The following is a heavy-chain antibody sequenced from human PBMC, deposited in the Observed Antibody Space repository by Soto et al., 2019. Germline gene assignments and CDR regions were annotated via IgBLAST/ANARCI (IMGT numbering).Heavy chain of an antibody. V-gene: IGHV4-31*03. J-gene: IGHJ4*01. Sequence: PSETLSLTCTVAGGSISSGGYYRSWIRQHPGKGLEWIGYIYYSGSAYYNPSLKSRVTISVDTSKNQFSLNLSSVTAADTSIYYCTRAKTTMIVREGYWGQGTLVTVSS. CDR1: GGSISSGGYY. D-gene: IGHD3-22*01. CDR2: IYYSGSA. CDR3: TRAKTTMIVREGY.